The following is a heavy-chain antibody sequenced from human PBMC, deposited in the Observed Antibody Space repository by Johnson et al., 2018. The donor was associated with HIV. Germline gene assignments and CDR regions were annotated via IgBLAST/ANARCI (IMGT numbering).Heavy chain of an antibody. V-gene: IGHV3-30-3*01. J-gene: IGHJ3*02. Sequence: QVQLVESGGGVVQPGRSLRLSCAASGFTFSDYYMSWIRQAPGKGLEWVAVISYDGSNKYYADSVKGRFTISRDNSKNTLYLQMNSLKTEETAVYYCTTDHFFEDAFDIWGQGTVVTVSS. CDR1: GFTFSDYY. CDR2: ISYDGSNK. CDR3: TTDHFFEDAFDI. D-gene: IGHD3-3*01.